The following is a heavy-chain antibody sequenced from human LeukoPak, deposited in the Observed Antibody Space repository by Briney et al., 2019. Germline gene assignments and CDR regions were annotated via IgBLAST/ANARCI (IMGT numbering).Heavy chain of an antibody. V-gene: IGHV4-39*01. J-gene: IGHJ4*02. CDR1: GGSISSSSYY. Sequence: SETLSLTCTVSGGSISSSSYYWGWIRQPPGKGLEWIGSIYYSGSTYYNPSLKSRVTISVDTSKNQFSLKLSSVTAADTAVYYCARGFPVTRGYSYGPIDYWGQGILVTVSS. D-gene: IGHD5-18*01. CDR2: IYYSGST. CDR3: ARGFPVTRGYSYGPIDY.